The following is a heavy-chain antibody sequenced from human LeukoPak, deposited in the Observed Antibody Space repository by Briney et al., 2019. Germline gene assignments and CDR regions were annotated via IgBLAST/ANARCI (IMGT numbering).Heavy chain of an antibody. CDR3: ARRGRAAAGTFYFDY. V-gene: IGHV4-59*01. CDR2: ICYSGST. D-gene: IGHD6-13*01. Sequence: SPSETLSLTCTVSGGSISSYYWSWIRQPPGKGLEWIGYICYSGSTNYNPSLKSRVTISVDTSKNQFSLKLSSVTAADTAVYYCARRGRAAAGTFYFDYWGQGTLVTVSS. J-gene: IGHJ4*02. CDR1: GGSISSYY.